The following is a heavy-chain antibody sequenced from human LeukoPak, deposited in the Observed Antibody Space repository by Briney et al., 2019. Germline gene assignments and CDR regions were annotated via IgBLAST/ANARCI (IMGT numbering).Heavy chain of an antibody. D-gene: IGHD2-15*01. Sequence: SETLSLTCTVSGGSVSSSRYHWGWIRQPPGKGLEWIGSVFYSGSTYYNPSLESRVTMSVDTSKNQFSLKLSSVIAADTAVYYCARLWSTDCSGGSCPHQPNYWGQGTLVTVSS. CDR3: ARLWSTDCSGGSCPHQPNY. CDR1: GGSVSSSRYH. J-gene: IGHJ4*02. V-gene: IGHV4-39*01. CDR2: VFYSGST.